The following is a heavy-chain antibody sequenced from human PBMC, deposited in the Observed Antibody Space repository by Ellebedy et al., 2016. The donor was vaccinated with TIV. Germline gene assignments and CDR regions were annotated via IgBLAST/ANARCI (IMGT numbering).Heavy chain of an antibody. V-gene: IGHV1-46*01. D-gene: IGHD4-23*01. CDR3: AREGVVTRDFDY. Sequence: ASVKVSCXASGYTFTSNYLHWVRQAPGQGLEWMGIINPSSGSTRYAQGTRYAQKFQGRVTMTRDTSTGTVYMQLSSLTSEDTAVYYCAREGVVTRDFDYWGQGTLVTVSS. J-gene: IGHJ4*02. CDR1: GYTFTSNY. CDR2: INPSSGST.